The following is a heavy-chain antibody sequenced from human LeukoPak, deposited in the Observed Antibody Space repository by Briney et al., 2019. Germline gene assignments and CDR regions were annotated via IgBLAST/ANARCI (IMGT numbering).Heavy chain of an antibody. V-gene: IGHV3-53*01. Sequence: GGSLRLSCAASGFTVSSNYMSWVRQAPGKGLEWVSVIYSGGSTYYADSVKGRFTISRDNSKNTLYLQMNSLRAEDTAVYYCARDVYSSDWYLPDYWGQGTLVTVSS. D-gene: IGHD6-19*01. CDR3: ARDVYSSDWYLPDY. CDR2: IYSGGST. J-gene: IGHJ4*02. CDR1: GFTVSSNY.